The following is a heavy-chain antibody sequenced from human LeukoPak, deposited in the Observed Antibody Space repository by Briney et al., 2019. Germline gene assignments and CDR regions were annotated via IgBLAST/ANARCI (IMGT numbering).Heavy chain of an antibody. J-gene: IGHJ6*02. CDR1: GFMFSSNW. CDR2: IKEDGTET. Sequence: PGGSLRLSCAASGFMFSSNWMSWVRLAPGKGLEWVANIKEDGTETYYVDSVKGRFTISRDNAKNSLYLQMNSLRAEDTAVYYCARAPGHLSHLDVWGQGTTVTVSS. V-gene: IGHV3-7*01. CDR3: ARAPGHLSHLDV. D-gene: IGHD2/OR15-2a*01.